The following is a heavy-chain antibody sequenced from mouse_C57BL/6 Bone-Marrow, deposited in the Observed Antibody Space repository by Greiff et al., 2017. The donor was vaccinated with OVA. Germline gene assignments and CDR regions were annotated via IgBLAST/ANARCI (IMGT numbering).Heavy chain of an antibody. CDR1: GYTFTSYG. CDR3: ARNYYGSRGDY. Sequence: VKLMESGAELARPGASVKLSCKASGYTFTSYGISWVKQRTGQGLEWIGEIYPRSGNTYYNEKFKGKATRTADKSSSTAYMELRSLTSEDSAVYFCARNYYGSRGDYWGQGTTLTVSS. CDR2: IYPRSGNT. D-gene: IGHD1-1*01. V-gene: IGHV1-81*01. J-gene: IGHJ2*01.